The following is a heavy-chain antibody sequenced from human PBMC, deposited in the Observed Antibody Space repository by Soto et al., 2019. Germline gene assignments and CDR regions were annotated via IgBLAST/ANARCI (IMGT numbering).Heavy chain of an antibody. V-gene: IGHV1-69*13. J-gene: IGHJ5*02. CDR3: ARFLFDFWSGYPPPGWFDP. Sequence: ASVKGSCKASVGTFSSYAISWVRQAPGQGLEWMGGIIPIFGTANYAEKFQGRVTITADESPCTAFMELSSLRFEDTAVYYCARFLFDFWSGYPPPGWFDPWGQGTLVTVSS. CDR2: IIPIFGTA. D-gene: IGHD3-3*01. CDR1: VGTFSSYA.